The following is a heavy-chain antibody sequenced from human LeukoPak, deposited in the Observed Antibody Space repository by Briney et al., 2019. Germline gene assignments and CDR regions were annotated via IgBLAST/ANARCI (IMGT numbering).Heavy chain of an antibody. CDR3: ARGVVYFRGVTRCDL. D-gene: IGHD3-10*01. Sequence: SSETLSLTCAVYGGSFSGYYWSWIRQPPGKGLEWIGEINHSGSTNYNPSLKSRVTISVDTPKNQFSLKLSSVTAADTAVYYCARGVVYFRGVTRCDLWGRGTLVTVSS. V-gene: IGHV4-34*01. CDR2: INHSGST. J-gene: IGHJ2*01. CDR1: GGSFSGYY.